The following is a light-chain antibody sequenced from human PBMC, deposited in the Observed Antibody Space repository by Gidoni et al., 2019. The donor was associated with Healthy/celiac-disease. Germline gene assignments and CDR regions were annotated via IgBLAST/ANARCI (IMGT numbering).Light chain of an antibody. V-gene: IGKV2-28*01. CDR1: HSRLHSNGYNY. Sequence: DLVLTPYPLSLPVTPVEPASSSCRSSHSRLHSNGYNYLDWYLQKPGQSPQLLIYLGSNRASGVPARFSGSGSGTEFTLKISRVEAEDVGVYYCMQARQTPWTFGQGTKVEIK. CDR2: LGS. J-gene: IGKJ1*01. CDR3: MQARQTPWT.